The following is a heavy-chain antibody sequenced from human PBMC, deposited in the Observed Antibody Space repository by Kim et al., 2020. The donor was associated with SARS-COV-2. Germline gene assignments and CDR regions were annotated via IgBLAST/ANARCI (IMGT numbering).Heavy chain of an antibody. J-gene: IGHJ4*02. D-gene: IGHD6-13*01. Sequence: APRKGRFTISRDNSKNTLYLQMNSLRAEDTAVYYCAKDLVNYGTAAAFDYWGQGTLVTVSS. V-gene: IGHV3-23*01. CDR3: AKDLVNYGTAAAFDY.